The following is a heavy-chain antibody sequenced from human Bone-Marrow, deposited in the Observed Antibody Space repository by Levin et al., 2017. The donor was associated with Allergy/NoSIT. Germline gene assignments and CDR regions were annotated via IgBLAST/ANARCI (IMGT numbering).Heavy chain of an antibody. V-gene: IGHV4-59*01. CDR2: IYYSGST. D-gene: IGHD6-19*01. CDR1: GGSISSYH. J-gene: IGHJ6*02. CDR3: ARDRVVAGSGGGTYYYYGMAV. Sequence: SETLSLTCIVSGGSISSYHWSWIRQPPGKGLEWIGYIYYSGSTNYNPSLKSRVTISVDTSKNQFSLTLNSVTAADTAVYYCARDRVVAGSGGGTYYYYGMAVWGQGTTVTVSS.